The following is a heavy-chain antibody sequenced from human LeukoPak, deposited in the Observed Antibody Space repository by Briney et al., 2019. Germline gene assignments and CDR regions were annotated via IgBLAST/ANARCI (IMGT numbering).Heavy chain of an antibody. CDR3: ATANPTPRGINFDY. CDR1: GFTFSSSA. Sequence: GGSLRLSCAASGFTFSSSAMSWVRQAPGKGLQWLSSINGGDYSTYYADSVKGRFTISRDSSKNILYLQMNSLRTDDTAIYYCATANPTPRGINFDYWGQGTLVPVCS. V-gene: IGHV3-23*01. J-gene: IGHJ4*02. D-gene: IGHD3-10*01. CDR2: INGGDYST.